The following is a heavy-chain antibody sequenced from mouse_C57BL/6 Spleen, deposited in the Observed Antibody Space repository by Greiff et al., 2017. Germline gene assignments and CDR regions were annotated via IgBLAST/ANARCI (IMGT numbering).Heavy chain of an antibody. V-gene: IGHV7-4*01. CDR2: IRNKANGYTT. D-gene: IGHD4-1*01. J-gene: IGHJ2*01. Sequence: EVQLVESGGGLVQPGASLRLSCAASGFTFTDYYMSWVRQPPGTAPEWLALIRNKANGYTTEYTASVKGPFTISSDNSQNILYLQMYTLRAEDSATYYSVKAALDWDRTFDYWGQGTTLTVSS. CDR3: VKAALDWDRTFDY. CDR1: GFTFTDYY.